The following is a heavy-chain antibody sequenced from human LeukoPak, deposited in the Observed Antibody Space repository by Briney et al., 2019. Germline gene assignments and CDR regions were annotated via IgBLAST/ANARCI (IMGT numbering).Heavy chain of an antibody. V-gene: IGHV4-59*02. CDR3: ARGYCRDDICQVFPY. CDR1: GGSVSSYY. J-gene: IGHJ4*02. D-gene: IGHD2-21*02. CDR2: MSYSGRT. Sequence: KPSETLSLTCTVSGGSVSSYYWSWIRQTPEKGLEWIGYMSYSGRTDYGPSLKSRVTMSVDTSKNQFSLKMSYVTAADTGVYYCARGYCRDDICQVFPYWGQGTLVTVSS.